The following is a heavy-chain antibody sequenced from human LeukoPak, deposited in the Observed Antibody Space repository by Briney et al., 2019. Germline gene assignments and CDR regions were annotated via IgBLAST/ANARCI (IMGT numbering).Heavy chain of an antibody. V-gene: IGHV3-23*01. CDR2: ISGSGGST. D-gene: IGHD2-2*01. CDR3: AKDSGIVVVPAAMNY. Sequence: GGSLRLSCAASGFTFSSYAMHWVRQAPGKGLEWVSAISGSGGSTYYADSVKGRFTISRDNSKNTLYLQMNSLRAEDTAVYYCAKDSGIVVVPAAMNYWGQGTLVTVSS. J-gene: IGHJ4*02. CDR1: GFTFSSYA.